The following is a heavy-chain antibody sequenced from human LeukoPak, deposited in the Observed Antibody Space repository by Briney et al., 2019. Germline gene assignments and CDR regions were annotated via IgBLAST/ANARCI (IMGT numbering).Heavy chain of an antibody. V-gene: IGHV3-23*01. Sequence: PGGSLRLSCAASGFTYSSYAMSWVRQPPGKGLEWVSAISGSGGSTYYADSVKGRFTISRDNSKNTLYLQMNSLRAEDTAVYYCAKVPHYDYVWGSYRPYSDYWGQGTLVTVSS. CDR1: GFTYSSYA. D-gene: IGHD3-16*02. J-gene: IGHJ4*02. CDR3: AKVPHYDYVWGSYRPYSDY. CDR2: ISGSGGST.